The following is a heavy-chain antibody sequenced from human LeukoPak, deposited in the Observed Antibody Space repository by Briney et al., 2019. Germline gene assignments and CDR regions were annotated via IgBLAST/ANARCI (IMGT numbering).Heavy chain of an antibody. CDR2: ISSSGSTI. Sequence: PGGSLRLSCAASGFTFSSYEMNWVRQAPGKGLEWVSYISSSGSTIYYADSVKGRFTISRDNAKNSLYLQMNSLRAEDTAVYYCARDGAGTTGTDFDYWGQGTLVTVSS. V-gene: IGHV3-48*03. CDR1: GFTFSSYE. CDR3: ARDGAGTTGTDFDY. J-gene: IGHJ4*02. D-gene: IGHD1-1*01.